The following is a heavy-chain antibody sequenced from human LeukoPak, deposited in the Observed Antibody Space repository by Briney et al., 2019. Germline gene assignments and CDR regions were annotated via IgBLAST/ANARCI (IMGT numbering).Heavy chain of an antibody. CDR3: ARHGYDFWSDSNWFDP. J-gene: IGHJ5*02. V-gene: IGHV4-39*01. D-gene: IGHD3-3*01. CDR2: IYYSGST. Sequence: PSETLSLTCTVSGGSISSSSYYWGWIRQSPGKGLEWIGSIYYSGSTNCNPSLKSRVTISVDTSKNQFSLKLNSVTAADTAVYYCARHGYDFWSDSNWFDPWGQGTLVTVSS. CDR1: GGSISSSSYY.